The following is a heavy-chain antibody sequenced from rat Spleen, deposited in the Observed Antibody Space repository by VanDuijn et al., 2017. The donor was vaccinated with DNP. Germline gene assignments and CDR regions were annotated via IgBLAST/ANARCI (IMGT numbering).Heavy chain of an antibody. V-gene: IGHV5S10*01. D-gene: IGHD1-7*01. Sequence: EVQLVESGGGLVQPGRSLKLSCAASGFTFSDYNMAWVRQAPKKGLEWVATIIYDGSRTYYRDSVKGRFTVSRDNTQSSLYLQMDSLRSEDTATYYCATEDYGYPFDYWGQGVMVTVSS. CDR2: IIYDGSRT. J-gene: IGHJ2*01. CDR3: ATEDYGYPFDY. CDR1: GFTFSDYN.